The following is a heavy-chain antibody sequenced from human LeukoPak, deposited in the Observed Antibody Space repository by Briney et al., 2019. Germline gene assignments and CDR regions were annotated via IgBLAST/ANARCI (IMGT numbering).Heavy chain of an antibody. V-gene: IGHV3-7*01. CDR1: GFRFTNYW. CDR2: IKQDGSEI. CDR3: ARIGYSSSSFDY. D-gene: IGHD6-13*01. J-gene: IGHJ4*02. Sequence: GGSLRLSCAASGFRFTNYWMSWVRQAPGKGLEWVANIKQDGSEIDYSDPMKGRFTISRGNTRNSVYLQVDSLRAEDTGVYYCARIGYSSSSFDYWGQGTLVTVSS.